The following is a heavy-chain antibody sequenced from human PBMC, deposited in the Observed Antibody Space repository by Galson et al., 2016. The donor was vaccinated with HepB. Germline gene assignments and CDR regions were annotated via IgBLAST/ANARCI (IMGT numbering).Heavy chain of an antibody. CDR1: GFAFSNYA. CDR3: AGGTAWHHFNF. J-gene: IGHJ4*02. D-gene: IGHD1-26*01. V-gene: IGHV3-23*03. CDR2: INSDGSST. Sequence: SLRLSCAVSGFAFSNYAMNWVRQAPGKGLEWVSRINSDGSSTGYADSVKGRFTTSRDNSKNTLYLQMSSLRVEDAAIYFCAGGTAWHHFNFWGQGSLVIVSS.